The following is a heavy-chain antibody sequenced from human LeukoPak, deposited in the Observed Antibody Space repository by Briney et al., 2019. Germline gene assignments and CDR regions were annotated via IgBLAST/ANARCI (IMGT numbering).Heavy chain of an antibody. CDR3: AKDMMVILLWFGELEE. D-gene: IGHD3-10*01. CDR2: ISASGYST. V-gene: IGHV3-23*01. CDR1: GFTFSSYA. J-gene: IGHJ4*02. Sequence: PGGSLRFSCAASGFTFSSYAMSWVRQAPGKGLEWVSAISASGYSTHYADSVKGRFTISRDNSKNTLYLQMNSLRAEDTAVYYCAKDMMVILLWFGELEEWGQGTLVTVSS.